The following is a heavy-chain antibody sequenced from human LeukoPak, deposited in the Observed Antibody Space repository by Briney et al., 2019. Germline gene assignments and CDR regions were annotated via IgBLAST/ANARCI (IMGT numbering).Heavy chain of an antibody. Sequence: PGGSLRLSCAASGFTFSSYSMNWVRQAPGKGLEWVSSISSSSSYIYYADSVKGRFTISRDNAKNSLYLQMNSLRAEDTAVYYCARAKMATVTTNAFDIWGQGTMVTVSS. D-gene: IGHD4-17*01. CDR1: GFTFSSYS. J-gene: IGHJ3*02. CDR2: ISSSSSYI. V-gene: IGHV3-21*01. CDR3: ARAKMATVTTNAFDI.